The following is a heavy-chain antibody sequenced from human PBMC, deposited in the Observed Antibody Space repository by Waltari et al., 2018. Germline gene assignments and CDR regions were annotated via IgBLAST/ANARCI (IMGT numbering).Heavy chain of an antibody. CDR1: GGSISSSSYY. J-gene: IGHJ6*02. CDR3: ARQQGYGSYGMDV. D-gene: IGHD3-10*01. V-gene: IGHV4-39*01. Sequence: QLQLQESGPGLVKPSETLSLTCTVSGGSISSSSYYWGWIRQPPGKGLEWIGSIYYSGRTYYNPSLKSRVTISVDTSKNQFSLKLSSVTAADTAVYYCARQQGYGSYGMDVWGQGTTVTVSS. CDR2: IYYSGRT.